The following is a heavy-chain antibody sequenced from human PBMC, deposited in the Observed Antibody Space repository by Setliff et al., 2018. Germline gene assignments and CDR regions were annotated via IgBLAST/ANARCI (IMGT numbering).Heavy chain of an antibody. D-gene: IGHD3-22*01. CDR1: GYTFTNYG. CDR3: AREGRRYYDSSGYYYDPYYYYYMDV. Sequence: GASVKVSCKASGYTFTNYGISWVRQAPGQGLEWMGWISAYNDNTNYAQKVQGRVTMTTDTSTSTAYMELRSLTSDDTAVYYCAREGRRYYDSSGYYYDPYYYYYMDVWGKGTTGTVSS. J-gene: IGHJ6*03. V-gene: IGHV1-18*01. CDR2: ISAYNDNT.